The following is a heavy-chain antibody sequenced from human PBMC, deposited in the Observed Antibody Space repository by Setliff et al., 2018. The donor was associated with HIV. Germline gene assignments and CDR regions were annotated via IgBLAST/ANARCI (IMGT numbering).Heavy chain of an antibody. Sequence: ASVKVSCKASGFTFXXXAVQWGGKARGQRLEWIGWIVVGRGNTEYAQKFQERVTITRDKSTSTAYMELNGLRSEDTALYYCAAGGXXXILTGHSNGPHXYYGMDVWGQGTTVTVSS. J-gene: IGHJ6*02. CDR2: IVVGRGNT. CDR1: GFTFXXXA. V-gene: IGHV1-58*01. D-gene: IGHD3-9*01. CDR3: AAGGXXXILTGHSNGPHXYYGMDV.